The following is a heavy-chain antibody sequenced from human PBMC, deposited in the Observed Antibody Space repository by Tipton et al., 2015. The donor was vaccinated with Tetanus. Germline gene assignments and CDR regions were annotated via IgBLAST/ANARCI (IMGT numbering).Heavy chain of an antibody. Sequence: SLRLSCAASGYTIEDYAMHWVRQAPGKGLEWVSSISWDSGSIVYADSVKGRFSISRDNAENSLYLQMNSLRAEDTALYYCARDSSSWGRNWGQGTLVTVSS. J-gene: IGHJ4*02. D-gene: IGHD6-13*01. CDR1: GYTIEDYA. CDR3: ARDSSSWGRN. V-gene: IGHV3-9*01. CDR2: ISWDSGSI.